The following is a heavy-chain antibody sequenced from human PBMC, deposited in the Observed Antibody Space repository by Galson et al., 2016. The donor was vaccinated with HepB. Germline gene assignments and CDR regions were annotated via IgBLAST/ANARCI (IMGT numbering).Heavy chain of an antibody. D-gene: IGHD3-10*01. CDR1: GGTFSNYA. V-gene: IGHV1-69*13. Sequence: SVKVSCKASGGTFSNYAISWVRQAPGQGLEWMGGIIPMFGATNYAQKFQGRVTIIADESTSTAYMELSSLRSEDTAVYYCARDPYGSGSYYDTAYFIIYYYYGMDVWGQGTTVTVSS. CDR3: ARDPYGSGSYYDTAYFIIYYYYGMDV. CDR2: IIPMFGAT. J-gene: IGHJ6*02.